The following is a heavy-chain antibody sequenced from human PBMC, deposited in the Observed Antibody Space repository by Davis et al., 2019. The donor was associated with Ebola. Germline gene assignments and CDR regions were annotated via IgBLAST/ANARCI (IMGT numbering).Heavy chain of an antibody. Sequence: ETLSLPCTVSGGSVSSGSYYWSWIRQPPGKGLEWIGYIYYSGSTNYNPPLKSRVTMSVDTSKNQFSLKLSSVTAADTAVYYCARDPGYSSGWYEGYFQHWGQGTLVTVSS. CDR2: IYYSGST. V-gene: IGHV4-61*01. D-gene: IGHD6-19*01. J-gene: IGHJ1*01. CDR3: ARDPGYSSGWYEGYFQH. CDR1: GGSVSSGSYY.